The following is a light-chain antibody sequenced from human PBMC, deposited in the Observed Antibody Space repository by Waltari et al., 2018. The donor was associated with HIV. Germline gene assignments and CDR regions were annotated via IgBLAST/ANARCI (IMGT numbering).Light chain of an antibody. V-gene: IGKV1-12*01. Sequence: DIQLTQSPSFMYASIGDRVTITCRASQAIGTSLAWFQLQPGQAPKLLISSASDLQSGVPSRFSGSGSGTTFTLTIGSLQPEDFTTYFCHQADRFPLTFGPGTKVD. CDR1: QAIGTS. CDR2: SAS. J-gene: IGKJ3*01. CDR3: HQADRFPLT.